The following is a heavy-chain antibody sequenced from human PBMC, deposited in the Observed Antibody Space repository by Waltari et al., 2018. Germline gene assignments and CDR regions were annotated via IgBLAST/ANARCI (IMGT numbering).Heavy chain of an antibody. CDR1: GFTFSSYW. D-gene: IGHD5-12*01. CDR2: INSDGSTT. V-gene: IGHV3-74*01. CDR3: AKGGGWLQDY. Sequence: EVQLVESGGGLAQPGGALSLSFVASGFTFSSYWMHGVRQAPGKGLVWVSRINSDGSTTNYADSVKGRFTISRDNAKNTLYLQMNSLRAEDTAVYYCAKGGGWLQDYWGQGTLVTVSS. J-gene: IGHJ4*02.